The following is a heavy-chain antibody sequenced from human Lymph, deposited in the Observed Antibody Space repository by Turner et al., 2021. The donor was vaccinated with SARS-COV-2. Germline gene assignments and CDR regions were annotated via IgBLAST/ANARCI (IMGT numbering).Heavy chain of an antibody. CDR1: GGSFSAYY. CDR3: ARGTTVTSFFYYYDGMDV. V-gene: IGHV4-34*01. CDR2: INHSGST. D-gene: IGHD4-17*01. J-gene: IGHJ6*02. Sequence: QVQLHQWGAGLLKPSETLSLTCAVYGGSFSAYYWSWIRQPPGKGLEWIGEINHSGSTNYNPSLKSRVTISGDTSKNQFSLKLSSVTAADAAVYYCARGTTVTSFFYYYDGMDVWGQGTTVTVSS.